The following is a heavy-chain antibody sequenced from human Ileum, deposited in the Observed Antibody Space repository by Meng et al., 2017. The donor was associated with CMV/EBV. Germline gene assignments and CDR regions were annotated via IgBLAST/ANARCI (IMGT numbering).Heavy chain of an antibody. J-gene: IGHJ4*02. CDR2: INHVGRT. V-gene: IGHV4-34*01. CDR1: GWSIRGTY. Sequence: QMPLEQGGAGLLQPSKTLFLTCAVDGWSIRGTYFNWIRQSPGNGLQWIAEINHVGRTNSNPSLASRVTISQDTSKNQCSLKLNSVTVADSAVYYCARGLFRYPAYFDLWGQGTLVTVSS. D-gene: IGHD3-16*02. CDR3: ARGLFRYPAYFDL.